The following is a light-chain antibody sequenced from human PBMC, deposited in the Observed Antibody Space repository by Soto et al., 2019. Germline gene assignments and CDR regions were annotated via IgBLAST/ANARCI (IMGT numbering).Light chain of an antibody. Sequence: DIQMTQSPSTLSASVGDRVTITCRASQSLNNYLAWYQQEPGKAPKLLIYDASTLERGVPSRFSGTGSGTEFTLTISSLQPDDFANYYCQQYHRSSITFGQGTRLEI. CDR1: QSLNNY. V-gene: IGKV1-5*01. CDR3: QQYHRSSIT. J-gene: IGKJ5*01. CDR2: DAS.